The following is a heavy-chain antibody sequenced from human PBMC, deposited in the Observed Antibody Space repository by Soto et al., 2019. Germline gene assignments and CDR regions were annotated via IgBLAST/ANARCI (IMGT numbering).Heavy chain of an antibody. V-gene: IGHV1-18*01. CDR3: AISPLRFLEWVPPDY. D-gene: IGHD3-3*01. CDR2: ISAYNGNT. J-gene: IGHJ4*02. CDR1: GYTFTSYG. Sequence: QVQLVQSGAEVKKPGASVKVSCKASGYTFTSYGISWVRQAPGQGLEWMGWISAYNGNTNYAQKLQGRVTMTTDTSTSTAYMELRSLRADDTAVYYCAISPLRFLEWVPPDYWGQGTLVTVSS.